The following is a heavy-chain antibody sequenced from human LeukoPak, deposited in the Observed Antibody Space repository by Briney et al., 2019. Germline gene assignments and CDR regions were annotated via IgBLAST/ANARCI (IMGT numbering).Heavy chain of an antibody. CDR1: GFTFSSYG. CDR2: IRYDGSNK. V-gene: IGHV3-30*02. J-gene: IGHJ3*02. D-gene: IGHD6-19*01. CDR3: AKGFHGAVAEADAFDI. Sequence: GGSLRLSCAASGFTFSSYGIHWIRQAPGKGLEWVAFIRYDGSNKYYADSVKGRFTISRYNSKNTLYLQMNSLRAEDTAVYYCAKGFHGAVAEADAFDIWGQVTMVTVSS.